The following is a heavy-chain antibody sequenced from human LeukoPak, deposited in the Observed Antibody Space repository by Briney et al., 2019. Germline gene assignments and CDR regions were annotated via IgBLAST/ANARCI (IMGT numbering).Heavy chain of an antibody. V-gene: IGHV3-23*01. Sequence: GGSLRLSCAASGFTFSSYAMSWVRQAPGKGLEWVSAISGSGGSTYYADSVKGRFTISRDNSKNTLYLQMNSLRAEDTAVYYCATMLNMAAYCGGDCYYDYWGQGTLVTVSS. CDR1: GFTFSSYA. CDR3: ATMLNMAAYCGGDCYYDY. D-gene: IGHD2-21*02. CDR2: ISGSGGST. J-gene: IGHJ4*02.